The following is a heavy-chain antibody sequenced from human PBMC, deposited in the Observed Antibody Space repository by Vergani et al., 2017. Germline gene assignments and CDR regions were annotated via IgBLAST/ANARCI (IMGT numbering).Heavy chain of an antibody. CDR3: ARLLSPDAVDI. Sequence: EVQLVESGGGVVQPGGSLRLSCAASGFTVSSNYMSWVRQAPGKGLEWVSVIYSGGSTYYADSVKGRFTISRDKSKNTLYLQMNSLRAEDTAVYYCARLLSPDAVDIWGQGTMVTGSS. CDR2: IYSGGST. V-gene: IGHV3-66*04. D-gene: IGHD3-16*02. J-gene: IGHJ3*02. CDR1: GFTVSSNY.